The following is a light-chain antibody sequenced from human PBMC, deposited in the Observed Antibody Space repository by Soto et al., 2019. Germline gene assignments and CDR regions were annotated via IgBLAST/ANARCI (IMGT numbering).Light chain of an antibody. Sequence: QSVLTQPPSASGTPGQRVTISCSGSSSNIGSNTVNWYQQLPGTAPKLLIYSNNQRPSGVPDRFSGSKSGTSASLAISGLQSEDEDDYYCAAWDDSLNGQVFGTGTKVTVL. J-gene: IGLJ1*01. CDR2: SNN. CDR1: SSNIGSNT. CDR3: AAWDDSLNGQV. V-gene: IGLV1-44*01.